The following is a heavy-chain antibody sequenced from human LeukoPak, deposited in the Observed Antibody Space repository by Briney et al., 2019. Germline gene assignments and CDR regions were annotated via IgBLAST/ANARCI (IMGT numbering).Heavy chain of an antibody. CDR3: ARDPLSSSSFDL. D-gene: IGHD6-13*01. CDR1: GFTFSSYS. CDR2: ISSRSATI. Sequence: GGSLRLSCAASGFTFSSYSMNWVRQAPGKGLEGVSYISSRSATIYYADSVNGRFTISRDNAKNSLYLQMNSLRAEDTAVCYCARDPLSSSSFDLWGQGTLVTVSS. V-gene: IGHV3-48*01. J-gene: IGHJ4*02.